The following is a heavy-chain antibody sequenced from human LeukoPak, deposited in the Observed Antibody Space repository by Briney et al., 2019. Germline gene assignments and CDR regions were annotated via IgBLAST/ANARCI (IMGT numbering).Heavy chain of an antibody. J-gene: IGHJ5*02. D-gene: IGHD3-22*01. CDR2: VSAYNGKT. V-gene: IGHV1-18*01. CDR3: ARRRISSAYHLDL. Sequence: GASVKVSCKASGYNSTNYVITWVRQAPGQGLEWMGWVSAYNGKTNYAQKFQDRVSMTTDTSTSTAYMELMSLRPDDTAIFYCARRRISSAYHLDLWGQGTLVTASS. CDR1: GYNSTNYV.